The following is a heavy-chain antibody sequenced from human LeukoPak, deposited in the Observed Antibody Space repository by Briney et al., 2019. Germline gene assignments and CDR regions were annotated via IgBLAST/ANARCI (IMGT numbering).Heavy chain of an antibody. CDR2: IYPGDSDT. D-gene: IGHD3-9*01. CDR3: AVGGEYDILTGYYLGIGGWFDP. J-gene: IGHJ5*02. CDR1: GYSFTSYW. V-gene: IGHV5-51*01. Sequence: GESLKISCKGSGYSFTSYWIGWVRQMPGKGLEWMGIIYPGDSDTRYSPSFQGQVTISAEKSISTAYLQWSSLKASDTAMYYCAVGGEYDILTGYYLGIGGWFDPWGQGTQVTVSS.